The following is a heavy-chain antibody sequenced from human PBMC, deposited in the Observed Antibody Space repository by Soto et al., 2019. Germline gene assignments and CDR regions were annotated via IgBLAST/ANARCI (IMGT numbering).Heavy chain of an antibody. J-gene: IGHJ4*02. CDR2: FVSIFATT. D-gene: IGHD1-1*01. CDR1: GGTFSRSA. Sequence: SVKVSCKASGGTFSRSAISWVRQAPGQCLEWMGGFVSIFATTDYAQKFQGRLTITADESTSTVYVELRSLTSDDTAIYYCARGSSSDWNQYLKQEDWGPGTLVTVSS. V-gene: IGHV1-69*13. CDR3: ARGSSSDWNQYLKQED.